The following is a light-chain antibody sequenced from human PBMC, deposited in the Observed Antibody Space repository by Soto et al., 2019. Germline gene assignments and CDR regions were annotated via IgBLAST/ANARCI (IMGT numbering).Light chain of an antibody. CDR1: QSVGSG. Sequence: EIVMTQSPATLSVSPGERATLSCRASQSVGSGLSWYQQKPDQAPRLLIYGASTRATGIPARFSGSGSGTDFTLTIDRLEPEDFAMYYCQQHGSSPITFGQGTRLEIK. CDR2: GAS. CDR3: QQHGSSPIT. J-gene: IGKJ5*01. V-gene: IGKV3-20*01.